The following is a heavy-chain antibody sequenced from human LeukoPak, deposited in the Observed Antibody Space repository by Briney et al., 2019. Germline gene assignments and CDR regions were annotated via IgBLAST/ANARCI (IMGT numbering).Heavy chain of an antibody. J-gene: IGHJ6*03. V-gene: IGHV1-18*04. CDR3: ALPAKGAFFYYYMEV. CDR2: ISTYNGNT. Sequence: ASVTVSCKASAYTSPNYGLTRVRPAPGRGLEWMGWISTYNGNTQYAQKFQGRVTMTTDTPTKTVYMELRNLRSNDTAVYYCALPAKGAFFYYYMEVWGKGTTVTVSS. D-gene: IGHD2-2*01. CDR1: AYTSPNYG.